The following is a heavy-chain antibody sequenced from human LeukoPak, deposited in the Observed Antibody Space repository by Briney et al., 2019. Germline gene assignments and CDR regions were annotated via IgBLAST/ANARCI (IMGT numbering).Heavy chain of an antibody. CDR2: IYNSGNT. D-gene: IGHD3-10*01. CDR1: GGSISSGDYY. Sequence: SETLSLTCTVSGGSISSGDYYCSWIRQPPGKGLEWIGSIYNSGNTYYNPSLKSRLSISIDTSKNQFSLELSSVTAADTAVYYCAREKSGTYYENFDYWGQGTLVTVSS. CDR3: AREKSGTYYENFDY. V-gene: IGHV4-30-4*01. J-gene: IGHJ4*02.